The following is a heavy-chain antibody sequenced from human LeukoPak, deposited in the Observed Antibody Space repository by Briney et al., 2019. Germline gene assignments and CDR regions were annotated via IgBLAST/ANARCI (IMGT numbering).Heavy chain of an antibody. CDR1: GYRFTEYG. D-gene: IGHD1-14*01. CDR3: AREITSGLFDF. Sequence: GASVKVSCKASGYRFTEYGMNWLRQAPGQGLEWMGWINTNTGKPTYAQGFTGRFVFSLDTSVSTAYLQISTLKTEDTAVYFCAREITSGLFDFWGQGTLVTVSS. V-gene: IGHV7-4-1*02. CDR2: INTNTGKP. J-gene: IGHJ4*02.